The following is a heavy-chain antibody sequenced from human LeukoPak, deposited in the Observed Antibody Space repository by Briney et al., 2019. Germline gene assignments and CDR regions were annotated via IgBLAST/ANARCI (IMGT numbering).Heavy chain of an antibody. Sequence: GGSLRLSCAASEFTFSSNGMSWVRQAPGKGLEWVSSISGSGGSTQYADSVQGRFAISRDNSKNTLYLQMNSLRVEDTAVYFCARDPNGDYIGTFDMWGRGTMVSVSS. V-gene: IGHV3-23*01. J-gene: IGHJ3*02. CDR1: EFTFSSNG. D-gene: IGHD4-17*01. CDR3: ARDPNGDYIGTFDM. CDR2: ISGSGGST.